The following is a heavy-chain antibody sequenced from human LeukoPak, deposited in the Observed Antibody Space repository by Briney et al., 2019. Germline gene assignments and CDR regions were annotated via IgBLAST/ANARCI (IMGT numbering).Heavy chain of an antibody. J-gene: IGHJ4*02. CDR2: IYPSGST. CDR3: ARGGLRYFDRKGYFDY. D-gene: IGHD3-9*01. V-gene: IGHV4-4*09. CDR1: GGSISSYY. Sequence: PSETLSLTCTVSGGSISSYYWSWIRQPPGKGLEWIGYIYPSGSTNYNSSLKSRVTISVDTSKNQFSLKLSSVTAADTAVYYCARGGLRYFDRKGYFDYWGQGTLVTVSS.